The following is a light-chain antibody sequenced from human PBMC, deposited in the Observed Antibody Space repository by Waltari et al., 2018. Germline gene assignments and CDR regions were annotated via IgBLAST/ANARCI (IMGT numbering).Light chain of an antibody. J-gene: IGLJ3*02. CDR1: SGHSSNI. V-gene: IGLV4-69*01. CDR3: QTGGHGTWV. CDR2: VNSDGSH. Sequence: QLVLTQSPSASASLGASVKLTCTLSSGHSSNIIAWHQQQPEKGPRYLMKVNSDGSHSKGDEIPARFSGSSSGAERYLTLSSLQSEDEADYYCQTGGHGTWVFGGGTKLTVL.